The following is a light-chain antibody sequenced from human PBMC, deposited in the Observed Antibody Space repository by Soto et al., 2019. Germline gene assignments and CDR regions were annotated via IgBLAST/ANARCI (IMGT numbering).Light chain of an antibody. CDR2: HTS. J-gene: IGKJ3*01. Sequence: VLTQSPGTLSLSPGDRATLSCRASQTVSGNFLAWYQQIPAQAPRLLIYHTSSRAAGIPERISGSGSGTDFTLTINRLEPEDFAVYYCQHYGNTPPSVTFGPGTKVDIK. CDR1: QTVSGNF. CDR3: QHYGNTPPSVT. V-gene: IGKV3-20*01.